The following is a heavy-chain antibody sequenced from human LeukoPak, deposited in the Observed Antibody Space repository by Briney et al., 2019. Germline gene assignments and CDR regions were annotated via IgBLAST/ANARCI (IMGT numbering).Heavy chain of an antibody. CDR3: ARPYYDSSGYGFDY. J-gene: IGHJ4*02. CDR2: ISAYNGNT. CDR1: GYTFTSYG. D-gene: IGHD3-22*01. Sequence: ASVKVSRKASGYTFTSYGISWVRQAPGQGLEWMGWISAYNGNTNYAQKLQGRVTMTTDTSTSTAYMELRSLRSDDTAVYYCARPYYDSSGYGFDYWGQGTLVTVSS. V-gene: IGHV1-18*01.